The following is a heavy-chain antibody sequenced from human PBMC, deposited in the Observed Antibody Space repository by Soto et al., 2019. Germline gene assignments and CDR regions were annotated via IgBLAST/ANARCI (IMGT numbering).Heavy chain of an antibody. V-gene: IGHV3-30-3*01. Sequence: QVQLVESGGGVVQPGRSLRLSCAASGFSFSTYSMHWVRQAPGKGLEWVAVILYDESNKYYGDSVKGRITISRDNSKNTLYLQMNSLRAEYTAVYYCARDLGAYCSGACHTLQHWGQGTLVTVSS. CDR1: GFSFSTYS. D-gene: IGHD2-21*02. CDR3: ARDLGAYCSGACHTLQH. J-gene: IGHJ1*01. CDR2: ILYDESNK.